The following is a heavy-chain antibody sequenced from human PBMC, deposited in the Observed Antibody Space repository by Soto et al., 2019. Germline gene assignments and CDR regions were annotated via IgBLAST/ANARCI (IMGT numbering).Heavy chain of an antibody. V-gene: IGHV1-18*01. D-gene: IGHD2-2*01. CDR3: ARGGVVVPAAHLDYYYYSYMDV. CDR1: GYTFTSYG. CDR2: ISAYNGNT. Sequence: ASVKVSCKASGYTFTSYGISWVRQAPGQGLEWMGWISAYNGNTNYAQKLQGRVTMTTDTSTSTAYMELRSLRSDATAVYYCARGGVVVPAAHLDYYYYSYMDVWGKGTTVTVSS. J-gene: IGHJ6*03.